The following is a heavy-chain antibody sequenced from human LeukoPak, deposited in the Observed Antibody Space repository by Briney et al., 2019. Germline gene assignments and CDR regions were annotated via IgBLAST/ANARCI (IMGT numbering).Heavy chain of an antibody. CDR1: GGSFSGYY. CDR2: INHSGST. CDR3: ARGGGYSGYDRGGDY. V-gene: IGHV4-34*01. Sequence: PSETLSLTCAVHGGSFSGYYWSWIRQPPGKGLEWIGEINHSGSTNYNPSLKSRVTISVDTSKNQFSLKLSSVTAADTAVYYCARGGGYSGYDRGGDYWGQGTLVTVSS. J-gene: IGHJ4*02. D-gene: IGHD5-12*01.